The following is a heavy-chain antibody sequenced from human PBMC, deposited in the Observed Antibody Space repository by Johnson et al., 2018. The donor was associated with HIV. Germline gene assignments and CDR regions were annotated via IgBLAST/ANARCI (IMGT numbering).Heavy chain of an antibody. Sequence: VQLVASGGGVVRPGGSLRLSCAVSGFTFEDYGMSWVRHAPGKGLEWVSGINWNGGRTGYADFVKGRFTISRDNAKNSLYLQMNSLRAEDTAVYYCARDGMAATKANIWGQGTMVTVSS. CDR2: INWNGGRT. D-gene: IGHD1-14*01. CDR1: GFTFEDYG. V-gene: IGHV3-20*04. J-gene: IGHJ3*02. CDR3: ARDGMAATKANI.